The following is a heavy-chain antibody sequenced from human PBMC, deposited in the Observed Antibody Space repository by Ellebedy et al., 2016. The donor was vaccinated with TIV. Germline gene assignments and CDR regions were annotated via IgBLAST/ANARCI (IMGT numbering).Heavy chain of an antibody. D-gene: IGHD2-21*02. J-gene: IGHJ6*02. CDR3: ARENYIVVVTAKSYGMDV. V-gene: IGHV1-18*01. CDR1: GYTFTSYG. Sequence: AASVKVSCKASGYTFTSYGISWVRQAPGQGLEWMGWISAYNGNTNYAQKLQGRVTMTTDTSTSTAYMELRSLRSDDTAVYYCARENYIVVVTAKSYGMDVWGQGTTVTVFS. CDR2: ISAYNGNT.